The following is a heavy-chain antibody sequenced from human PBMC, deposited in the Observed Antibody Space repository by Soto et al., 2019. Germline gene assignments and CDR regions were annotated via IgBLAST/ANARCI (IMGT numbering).Heavy chain of an antibody. D-gene: IGHD3-9*01. J-gene: IGHJ4*02. CDR3: AKEGYDILTGYFHHYFDY. V-gene: IGHV3-23*01. Sequence: PGGSLRLSCAASGFTFSSHAMSWVRQAPGKGLEWVSAISGSGGSTYYADSVKGRFTISRDNSKNTLYLQMNSLRAEDTAVYYCAKEGYDILTGYFHHYFDYWGQGTLVTVSS. CDR1: GFTFSSHA. CDR2: ISGSGGST.